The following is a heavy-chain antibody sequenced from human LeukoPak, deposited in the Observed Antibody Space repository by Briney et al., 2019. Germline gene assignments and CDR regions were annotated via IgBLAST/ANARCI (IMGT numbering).Heavy chain of an antibody. CDR3: ARRGDWFDP. Sequence: SETLSLTCTVSGGSISDYFCTWIRQTPGKGLEWIGSIYYSGSTNYNPSLKSRVTLSIDTSKNQFSLKLSSVTAADTAVYYCARRGDWFDPWGQGTLVTVSS. CDR2: IYYSGST. J-gene: IGHJ5*02. CDR1: GGSISDYF. V-gene: IGHV4-59*08.